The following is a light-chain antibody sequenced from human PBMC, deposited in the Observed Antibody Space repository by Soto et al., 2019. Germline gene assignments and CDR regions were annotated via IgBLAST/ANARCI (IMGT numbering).Light chain of an antibody. CDR3: QQRSNWPPIT. Sequence: EVELTQSPGTLSLSPGERATLSCRASQSVSSSYLAWYQQKPGQAPRLLIYDASNRATGIPARFSGSGSGTDFTLTISSLEPEDFAVYYCQQRSNWPPITFGQRTRLAI. CDR1: QSVSSSY. V-gene: IGKV3D-20*02. CDR2: DAS. J-gene: IGKJ5*01.